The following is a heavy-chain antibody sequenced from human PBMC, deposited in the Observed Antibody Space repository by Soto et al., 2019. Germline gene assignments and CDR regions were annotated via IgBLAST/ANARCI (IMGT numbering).Heavy chain of an antibody. CDR2: FDPEDGET. Sequence: APVKVSCKVSGYTLTELSMHWVRQAPGKGLEWMGGFDPEDGETIYAQKFQGRVTMTEDTSTDTAYMELSSLRSEDTAVYYCATLNCTNVVCYIENWFDPWGQGTLVTVSS. J-gene: IGHJ5*02. V-gene: IGHV1-24*01. CDR1: GYTLTELS. D-gene: IGHD2-8*01. CDR3: ATLNCTNVVCYIENWFDP.